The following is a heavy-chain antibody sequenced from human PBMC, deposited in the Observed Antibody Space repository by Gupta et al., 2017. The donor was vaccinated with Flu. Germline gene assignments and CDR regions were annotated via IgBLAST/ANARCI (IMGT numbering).Heavy chain of an antibody. CDR1: GGSISSYY. CDR3: ARDRKGSDYYYYYMDV. CDR2: IYYSGST. V-gene: IGHV4-59*01. J-gene: IGHJ6*03. Sequence: QVQLQESGPGQVKPSETLSLTCTVSGGSISSYYWSWIRQPPGKGLEWIGYIYYSGSTNYNPSLKSRVTISVDTSKNQFSLKLSSVTAADTAVYYCARDRKGSDYYYYYMDVWGKGTTVTVSS.